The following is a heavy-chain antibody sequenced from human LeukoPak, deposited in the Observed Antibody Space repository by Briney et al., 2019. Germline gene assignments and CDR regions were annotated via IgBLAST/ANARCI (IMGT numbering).Heavy chain of an antibody. V-gene: IGHV3-74*01. CDR2: IHSDGSST. J-gene: IGHJ2*01. CDR1: GFTFSSHW. D-gene: IGHD3-22*01. Sequence: PGGSLRLSCAASGFTFSSHWMHWVRQAPGKGLVWVSRIHSDGSSTSYADSVKGRFTISRDNAKNTLYLQVNSLRAEDAAVYYCAREGSSGYSGYFDLWGRGTLVTVSS. CDR3: AREGSSGYSGYFDL.